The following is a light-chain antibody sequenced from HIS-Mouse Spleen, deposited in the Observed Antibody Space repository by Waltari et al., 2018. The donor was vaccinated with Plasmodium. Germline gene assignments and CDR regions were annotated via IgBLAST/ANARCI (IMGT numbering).Light chain of an antibody. CDR2: EGS. CDR1: SSDVGRYNL. J-gene: IGLJ2*01. CDR3: CSYAGSSTFVV. V-gene: IGLV2-23*03. Sequence: QSALPQPASVSGSPGPSITLSCTGPSSDVGRYNLVSWYQQHPGKAPNLMIYEGSKRPSGVSNRFSGSKSGNTASLTISGLQAEDEADYYCCSYAGSSTFVVFGGGTKLTVL.